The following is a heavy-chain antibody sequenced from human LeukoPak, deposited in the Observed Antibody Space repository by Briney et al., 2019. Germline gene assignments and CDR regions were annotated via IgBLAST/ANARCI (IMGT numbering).Heavy chain of an antibody. Sequence: ASVKVSCKASGYTFTSYGISWVRQAPGQGLEWMGWISAYNGNTNYAQKLQGRVTVTTDTSTSTAYMELRSLRSDDTAVYYCASTVGITFGGRYGMDAWGQGTTVTVSS. CDR3: ASTVGITFGGRYGMDA. V-gene: IGHV1-18*01. CDR2: ISAYNGNT. CDR1: GYTFTSYG. D-gene: IGHD3-16*01. J-gene: IGHJ6*02.